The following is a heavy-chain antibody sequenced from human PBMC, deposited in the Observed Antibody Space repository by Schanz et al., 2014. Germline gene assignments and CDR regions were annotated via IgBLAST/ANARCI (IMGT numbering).Heavy chain of an antibody. CDR2: IIPILDIT. CDR3: ARAGQDCSDSSGYATYYFGN. Sequence: QVQLVQSGAEVKKPGSSVKVSCKASGGTFSSFAIFWVRQAPGQGLEWMGTIIPILDITNYAQKFQGRVTITADKSTSTAYMELSNLRSEDTAVYYCARAGQDCSDSSGYATYYFGNWGQGTLVTVSS. CDR1: GGTFSSFA. V-gene: IGHV1-69*04. D-gene: IGHD3-22*01. J-gene: IGHJ4*02.